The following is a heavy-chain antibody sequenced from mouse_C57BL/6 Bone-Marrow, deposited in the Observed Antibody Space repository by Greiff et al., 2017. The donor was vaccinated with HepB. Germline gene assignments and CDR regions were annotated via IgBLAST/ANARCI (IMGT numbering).Heavy chain of an antibody. CDR3: GHQLTGGYWYFDV. Sequence: VKLQESGPELVKPGASVKISCKASGYAFSSSWMNWVKQRPGKGLEWIGRIYPGDGDTNYNGKFKGKATLTADKSSSTAYMQLSSLTSEDSAVYFCGHQLTGGYWYFDVWGTGTTVTVSS. J-gene: IGHJ1*03. CDR1: GYAFSSSW. D-gene: IGHD4-1*01. V-gene: IGHV1-82*01. CDR2: IYPGDGDT.